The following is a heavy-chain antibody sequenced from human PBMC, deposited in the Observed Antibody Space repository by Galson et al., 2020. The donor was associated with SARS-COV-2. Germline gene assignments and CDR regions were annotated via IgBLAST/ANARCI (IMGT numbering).Heavy chain of an antibody. CDR2: IYYSGST. V-gene: IGHV4-59*08. CDR1: GGSISSYY. Sequence: QASETLSLTCTVPGGSISSYYWSWIRQPPGKGLEWIGYIYYSGSTNYNPSLKSRVTISVDTSKNQFSLKLSSVTAADTAVYYCARLDYGDYWGWFDPWGQGTLVTVSS. CDR3: ARLDYGDYWGWFDP. D-gene: IGHD4-17*01. J-gene: IGHJ5*02.